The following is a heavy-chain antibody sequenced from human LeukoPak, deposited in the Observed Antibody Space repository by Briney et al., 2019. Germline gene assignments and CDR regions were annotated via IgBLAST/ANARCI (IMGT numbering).Heavy chain of an antibody. CDR2: ISGSGGST. D-gene: IGHD3-10*01. CDR3: ARDKMVRGVIITWLFDY. Sequence: PGGSLRLSCAASGFTFSSYGMSWVRQAPGKGLEWVSAISGSGGSTYYADSVKGRFTISRDNSKNTLYLQMNSLRAEDTAVYYCARDKMVRGVIITWLFDYWGQGTLVTVSS. V-gene: IGHV3-23*01. J-gene: IGHJ4*02. CDR1: GFTFSSYG.